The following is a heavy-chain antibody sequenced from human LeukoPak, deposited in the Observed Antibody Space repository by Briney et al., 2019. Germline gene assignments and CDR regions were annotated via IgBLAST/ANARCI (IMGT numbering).Heavy chain of an antibody. D-gene: IGHD2-2*02. CDR2: INPNSGGT. V-gene: IGHV1-2*02. Sequence: ASVKVSCKASGYTFTGYYMHWVRQAPGQGLEWVGLINPNSGGTNYAQKFQGRVTMTRDTSISTAYMELSRLRSDDTAVYYCARDLPYCSNTSCYRGYFDYWGQGTLVTVSS. CDR1: GYTFTGYY. CDR3: ARDLPYCSNTSCYRGYFDY. J-gene: IGHJ4*02.